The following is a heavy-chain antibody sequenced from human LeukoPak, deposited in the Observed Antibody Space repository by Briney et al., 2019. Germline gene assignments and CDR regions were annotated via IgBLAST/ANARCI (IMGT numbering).Heavy chain of an antibody. CDR1: GYTFTSYY. D-gene: IGHD5-12*01. CDR3: ARGQYSGYDHWGYYFDY. V-gene: IGHV1-46*01. Sequence: ASVKVSCKASGYTFTSYYMHWVRQAPGQGLEWMGIINPSGGSTSYAQKFQGRVTMTRDTSTSTVYMELSSLRSEDTAVYYCARGQYSGYDHWGYYFDYWGQGTLVTVSS. CDR2: INPSGGST. J-gene: IGHJ4*02.